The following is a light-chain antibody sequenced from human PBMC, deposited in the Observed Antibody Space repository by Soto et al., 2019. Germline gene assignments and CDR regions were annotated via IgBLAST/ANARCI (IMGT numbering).Light chain of an antibody. J-gene: IGKJ1*01. CDR2: GAS. V-gene: IGKV3-15*01. CDR3: QHYHNWPPWT. Sequence: EVEMTQSPATLSVSPGERATLSCRASQSVRNNLAWYQQKPGQAPRLLIYGASTRATGIAARFSGSGSGTEFTLTINSLQSDDFAVYFCQHYHNWPPWTFGQGTKV. CDR1: QSVRNN.